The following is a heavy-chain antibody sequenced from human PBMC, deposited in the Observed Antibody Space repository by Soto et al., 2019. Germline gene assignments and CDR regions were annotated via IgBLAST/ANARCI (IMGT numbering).Heavy chain of an antibody. V-gene: IGHV1-18*01. CDR3: ARLQDGFGVVINYYYGMDV. D-gene: IGHD3-3*01. CDR1: GYTFTSYG. CDR2: ISAYNGNT. Sequence: QVQLVQSGAEVKKPGASVKVSCKASGYTFTSYGIIWVRQAPGQGLEWMGWISAYNGNTNYAQKLQGRVTMTTDTSTSTAYMELRSLRSDDTAVYYCARLQDGFGVVINYYYGMDVWGQGTTVTVSS. J-gene: IGHJ6*02.